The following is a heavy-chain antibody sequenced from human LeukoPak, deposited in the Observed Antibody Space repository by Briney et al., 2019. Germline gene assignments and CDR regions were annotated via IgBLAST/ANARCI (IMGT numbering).Heavy chain of an antibody. CDR1: GYIFTNYY. Sequence: ASVKVSFKASGYIFTNYYMHWLRQAPGQGLGWMGTINPSSGSTTCAQKCQGGVTMTRDTSTSTDYMELSSLRAEDTAVYYCARDHGSAYYRAPRHWGQGTLVTVSS. D-gene: IGHD3-10*01. V-gene: IGHV1-46*01. CDR3: ARDHGSAYYRAPRH. CDR2: INPSSGST. J-gene: IGHJ4*02.